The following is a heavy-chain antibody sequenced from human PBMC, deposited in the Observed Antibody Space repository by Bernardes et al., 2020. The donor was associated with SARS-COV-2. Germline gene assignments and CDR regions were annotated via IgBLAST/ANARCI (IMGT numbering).Heavy chain of an antibody. V-gene: IGHV4-59*01. Sequence: SETLSLTCAVSGASITTYHWSWIRQSPGKGLEWIGYIYNMGGVGSTNYNPSLKNRVTLSIDTSRNQFSLKLSSVAAADTAMYYCARVGVGDWAYYFDFWGPGTLVTVSS. D-gene: IGHD3-3*01. CDR1: GASITTYH. CDR2: IYNMGGVGST. CDR3: ARVGVGDWAYYFDF. J-gene: IGHJ4*02.